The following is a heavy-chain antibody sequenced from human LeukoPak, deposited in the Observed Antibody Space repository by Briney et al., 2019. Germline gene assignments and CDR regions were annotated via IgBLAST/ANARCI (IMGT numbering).Heavy chain of an antibody. V-gene: IGHV4-39*07. D-gene: IGHD2-21*01. CDR1: GGSISSSIYY. J-gene: IGHJ5*02. Sequence: SETLSLTCTVSGGSISSSIYYWGWIRQPPGKGLEWIGSIYYNANTYYNPSLKSRITISVDASKNQFSLKLSSVTAADTAVYYCARGRIALNWFDPWGQGTLVTVSS. CDR2: IYYNANT. CDR3: ARGRIALNWFDP.